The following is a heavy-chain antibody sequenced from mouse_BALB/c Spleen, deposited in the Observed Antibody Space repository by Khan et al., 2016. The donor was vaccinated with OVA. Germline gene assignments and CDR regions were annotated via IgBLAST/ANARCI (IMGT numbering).Heavy chain of an antibody. CDR1: GYTFTSYW. D-gene: IGHD1-1*01. Sequence: DLVKPGASVKLSCKASGYTFTSYWINWIKQRPGQGLEWIGRISPGSGTPYYNEMFKGKATLTVDTSSSTAYIQLSSLSSEDSAVYFWARGNYYGGSHKARASWGQETSATVSS. CDR3: ARGNYYGGSHKARAS. V-gene: IGHV1S41*01. J-gene: IGHJ4*01. CDR2: ISPGSGTP.